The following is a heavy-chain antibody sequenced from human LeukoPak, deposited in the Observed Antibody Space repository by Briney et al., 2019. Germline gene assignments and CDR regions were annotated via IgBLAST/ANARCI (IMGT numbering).Heavy chain of an antibody. Sequence: GGSLRLSCVASGLPIADFAMHRVRQAPGKGLEWVSLISGDGVSTFYADSVKGRFSISRDNSKNSLYLEMNSLRTEDAAMYYCAKESGKFDYWGQGTLVAVSS. J-gene: IGHJ4*02. V-gene: IGHV3-43*02. CDR3: AKESGKFDY. CDR2: ISGDGVST. CDR1: GLPIADFA.